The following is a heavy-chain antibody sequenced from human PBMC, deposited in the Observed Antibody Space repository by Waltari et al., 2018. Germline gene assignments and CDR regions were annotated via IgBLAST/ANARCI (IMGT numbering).Heavy chain of an antibody. CDR3: ARDQWFGFDI. D-gene: IGHD3-22*01. Sequence: EVQLGESGGGLVQPGGSLSLSWAAPGFTLRDYWMSWVRQAPGKGPEWLANIKKDGGEEYYVDSVRGRFTISRDNAKNSLYLQMDSLRPEDTAVYYCARDQWFGFDIWGQGTMVTVSS. J-gene: IGHJ3*02. CDR1: GFTLRDYW. V-gene: IGHV3-7*01. CDR2: IKKDGGEE.